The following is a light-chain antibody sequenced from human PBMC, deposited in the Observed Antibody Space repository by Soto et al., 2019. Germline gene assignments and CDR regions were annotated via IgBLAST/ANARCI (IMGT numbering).Light chain of an antibody. Sequence: QSVLTQPPLVSAAPGQKVTISCSGSSSNIGNNYVSWYQQLPGTAPKLLIYENNKRPSGIPDRFSGSKSGTSATLGITGLQTGDEADYYCGTWDSSLSAGRVFGTGTKVTVL. CDR3: GTWDSSLSAGRV. CDR1: SSNIGNNY. V-gene: IGLV1-51*02. J-gene: IGLJ1*01. CDR2: ENN.